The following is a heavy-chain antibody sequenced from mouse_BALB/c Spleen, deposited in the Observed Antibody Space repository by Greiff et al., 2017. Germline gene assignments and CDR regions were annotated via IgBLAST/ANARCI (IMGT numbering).Heavy chain of an antibody. D-gene: IGHD2-2*01. CDR3: ARGGYPYYAMDY. CDR1: GYTFTSYY. CDR2: IYPGNVNT. J-gene: IGHJ4*01. Sequence: QVQLQQSGPELVKPGASVRISCKASGYTFTSYYIHWVKQRPGQGLEWIGWIYPGNVNTKYNEKFKGKATLTADKSSSTAYMQLSSLTSEDSAVYFCARGGYPYYAMDYWGQGTSVTVSA. V-gene: IGHV1S56*01.